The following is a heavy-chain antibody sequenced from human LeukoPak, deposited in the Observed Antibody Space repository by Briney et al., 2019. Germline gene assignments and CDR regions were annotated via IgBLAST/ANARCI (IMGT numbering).Heavy chain of an antibody. Sequence: PSETLSLTCTVSGGSISSYYWSWIRQPAGKGLEWIGRIYTSGSTNYNPSLKSRVTMSVDTSKNQFSLKLSSVTAAETAVYYCARSYGDYVAPNFDYWGQGTLVTVSS. CDR3: ARSYGDYVAPNFDY. V-gene: IGHV4-4*07. J-gene: IGHJ4*02. CDR1: GGSISSYY. CDR2: IYTSGST. D-gene: IGHD4-17*01.